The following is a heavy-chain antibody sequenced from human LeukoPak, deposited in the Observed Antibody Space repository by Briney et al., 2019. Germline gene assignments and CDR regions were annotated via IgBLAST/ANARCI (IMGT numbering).Heavy chain of an antibody. J-gene: IGHJ5*02. Sequence: KPSETLSLTCTVSGGSISSYYWSWIRQPPGKGLEWIGYIYYSGSTNYNPSLKSRVTISVDRSKNQFSLNLSSVTAADTAVYYCAREGYCSGGSCDNWFDPWGQGTLVTVSS. V-gene: IGHV4-59*12. D-gene: IGHD2-15*01. CDR2: IYYSGST. CDR1: GGSISSYY. CDR3: AREGYCSGGSCDNWFDP.